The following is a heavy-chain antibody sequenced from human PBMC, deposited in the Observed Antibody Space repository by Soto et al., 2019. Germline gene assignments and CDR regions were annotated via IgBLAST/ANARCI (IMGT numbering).Heavy chain of an antibody. Sequence: GGSLRLSCAASGFTFSSYSMNWVRQAPGKGLEWVSSISSSSSYIYYADSVKGRFTISRDNAKNSLYLQMNSLRAEDTAVYYCARDYVPRGSPFVYWGQGTLVTVSS. CDR3: ARDYVPRGSPFVY. CDR1: GFTFSSYS. CDR2: ISSSSSYI. V-gene: IGHV3-21*01. J-gene: IGHJ4*02. D-gene: IGHD3-16*01.